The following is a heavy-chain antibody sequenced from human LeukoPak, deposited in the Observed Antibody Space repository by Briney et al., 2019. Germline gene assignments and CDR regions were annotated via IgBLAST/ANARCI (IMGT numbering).Heavy chain of an antibody. CDR1: GGSISDYS. CDR3: ARAGGVKTAALDLDY. Sequence: SETLSLTCTVSGGSISDYSWSWIRQPPGKGLEWIGNIYYSGSANHNPSLKSRVTISRDTSKNQFSLKLTSVTTADTAVYYCARAGGVKTAALDLDYWGQGTLVTVSS. CDR2: IYYSGSA. J-gene: IGHJ4*02. D-gene: IGHD6-25*01. V-gene: IGHV4-59*01.